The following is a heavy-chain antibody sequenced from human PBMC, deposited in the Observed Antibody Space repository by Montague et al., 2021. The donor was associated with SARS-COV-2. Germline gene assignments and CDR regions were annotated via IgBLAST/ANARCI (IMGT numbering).Heavy chain of an antibody. J-gene: IGHJ4*02. CDR3: AGQMTSWWELLYYFDY. CDR2: IYYSGST. V-gene: IGHV4-39*01. CDR1: GGSISSSSYY. Sequence: SETLSLTCTVSGGSISSSSYYWGWIRQPPGKGLEWIGSIYYSGSTYYNPSLKSRVTISVDTSKNQFSLKLSSVTAADTAVYYCAGQMTSWWELLYYFDYWGQGTLVTVSS. D-gene: IGHD1-26*01.